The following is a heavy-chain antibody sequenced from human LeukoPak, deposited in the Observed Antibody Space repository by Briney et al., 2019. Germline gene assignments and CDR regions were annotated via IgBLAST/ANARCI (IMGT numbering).Heavy chain of an antibody. V-gene: IGHV3-33*01. D-gene: IGHD5-18*01. CDR1: GFTFSSYG. CDR2: IWYDGSNK. Sequence: GGSLRFSCAASGFTFSSYGMHWVRQAPGKGLEWVAVIWYDGSNKYYADSVKGRFTISRDNSKNTLYLQMNSLRAEDTAVYYCARVGDTAMVTGENYFDYWGQGTLVTVSS. CDR3: ARVGDTAMVTGENYFDY. J-gene: IGHJ4*02.